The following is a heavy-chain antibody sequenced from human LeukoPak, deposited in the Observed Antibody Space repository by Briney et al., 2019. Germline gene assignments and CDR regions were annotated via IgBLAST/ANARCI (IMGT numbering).Heavy chain of an antibody. V-gene: IGHV4-39*01. Sequence: ASETLSLTCTVSGGSISSSSYYWGWIRQPPGKGLEWIGSIYYSGSTYYNPSLKSRVTISVDTSKNQFSLKLSSVTAADTAVYYCTREWLSTTYCYYGMDVWGQGTTVTVSS. CDR2: IYYSGST. CDR1: GGSISSSSYY. J-gene: IGHJ6*02. D-gene: IGHD3-3*01. CDR3: TREWLSTTYCYYGMDV.